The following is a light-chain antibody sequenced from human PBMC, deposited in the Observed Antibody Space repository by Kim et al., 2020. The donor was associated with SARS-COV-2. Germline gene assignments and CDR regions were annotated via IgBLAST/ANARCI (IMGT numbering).Light chain of an antibody. J-gene: IGLJ2*01. CDR1: RPRSYE. V-gene: IGLV3-19*01. CDR3: NSRDSNDNVV. CDR2: GKN. Sequence: VSLRQTVMITCQEDRPRSYEATWYQQKPEQPQILVNYGKNNRPSGIPDRFSGSSSGNTASLTITGTQAGDEADYYCNSRDSNDNVVFGGGTQLTVL.